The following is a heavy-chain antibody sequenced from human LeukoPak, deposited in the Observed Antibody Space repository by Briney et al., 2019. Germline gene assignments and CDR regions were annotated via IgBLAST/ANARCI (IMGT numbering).Heavy chain of an antibody. D-gene: IGHD3-10*01. Sequence: SETLSLTCSVSGDSIMSSGPYWGWIRQPPGTALEWIGSVSSSGGTHYSPSLKNRLSISMDTSQNQFSLRLSSVTVADTAVYYCAKYIGGSMFEHWGQGALVTVSS. V-gene: IGHV4-39*07. CDR1: GDSIMSSGPY. CDR3: AKYIGGSMFEH. CDR2: VSSSGGT. J-gene: IGHJ4*02.